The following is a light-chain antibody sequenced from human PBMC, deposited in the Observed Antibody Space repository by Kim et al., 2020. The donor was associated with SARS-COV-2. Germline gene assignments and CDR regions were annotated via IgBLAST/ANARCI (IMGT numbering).Light chain of an antibody. CDR1: GLRSYY. CDR3: NSRDSSGNHWV. J-gene: IGLJ3*02. V-gene: IGLV3-19*01. CDR2: GKN. Sequence: ALGQNGRTTCPGGGLRSYYATWYQQKPGPAPVLVIYGKNNRPSGIPDRFSGSSSGNTASLTITGAQAEDEADYYCNSRDSSGNHWVFGGGTQLTVL.